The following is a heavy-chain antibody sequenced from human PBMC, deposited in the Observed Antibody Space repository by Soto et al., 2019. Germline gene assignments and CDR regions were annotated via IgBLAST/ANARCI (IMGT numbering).Heavy chain of an antibody. V-gene: IGHV3-23*01. Sequence: EVQLLESGGGLVQPGGSLRLSCAASGFTFSSYAMSWVRQAPGKGLEWVSAISGSGGSTYYADSVKGRFTISRDNSKNTLYLQMTSLRAEDTAVYYCAKVKLGLQFFDYWGQGTLVTVSS. J-gene: IGHJ4*02. CDR2: ISGSGGST. CDR3: AKVKLGLQFFDY. CDR1: GFTFSSYA. D-gene: IGHD4-4*01.